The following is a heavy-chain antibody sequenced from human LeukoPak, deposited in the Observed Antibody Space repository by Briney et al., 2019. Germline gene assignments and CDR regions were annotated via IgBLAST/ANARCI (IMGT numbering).Heavy chain of an antibody. V-gene: IGHV3-11*06. CDR3: ARTGSRRSWGDAFDF. CDR2: ISSSSSYT. J-gene: IGHJ3*01. Sequence: GGSLRLSCAASGFTLSDYYMSWIRQAPGKGLEWVSDISSSSSYTNYADSVKGRFTISRDNAKNSLYLQMNSLRAEDTAVNYCARTGSRRSWGDAFDFWGQGTMVTVSS. CDR1: GFTLSDYY. D-gene: IGHD6-13*01.